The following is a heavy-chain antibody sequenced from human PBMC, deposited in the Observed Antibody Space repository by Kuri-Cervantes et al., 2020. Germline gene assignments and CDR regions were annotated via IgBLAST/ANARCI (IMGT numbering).Heavy chain of an antibody. Sequence: GGSLRLSCAASGFTFDDYAMHWVRQAPGKGLEWVSGISWNSGSIGYADSVKGRFTISRDNAKNSLYLQMNSLRAEDTALYYCAKDVDLAVARAFDIWGQGTMVTVSS. J-gene: IGHJ3*02. CDR3: AKDVDLAVARAFDI. V-gene: IGHV3-9*01. CDR1: GFTFDDYA. CDR2: ISWNSGSI. D-gene: IGHD6-19*01.